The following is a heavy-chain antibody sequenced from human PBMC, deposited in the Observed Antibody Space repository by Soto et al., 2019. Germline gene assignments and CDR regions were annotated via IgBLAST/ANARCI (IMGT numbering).Heavy chain of an antibody. D-gene: IGHD2-21*02. CDR2: ISYDGSNK. J-gene: IGHJ4*02. V-gene: IGHV3-30-3*01. Sequence: GESLRLSCAASGFTFSSYAMHWVRQAPGKGLEWVAVISYDGSNKYYADSVKGRFTISRDNSKNTLYLQMNSLRAEDTAVYYCARDYAWVVTPSLGLVYWGQGTLVTVSS. CDR1: GFTFSSYA. CDR3: ARDYAWVVTPSLGLVY.